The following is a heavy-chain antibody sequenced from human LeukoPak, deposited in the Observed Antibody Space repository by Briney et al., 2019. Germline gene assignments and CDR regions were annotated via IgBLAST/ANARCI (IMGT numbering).Heavy chain of an antibody. J-gene: IGHJ6*03. CDR2: IYYSGST. Sequence: PSETLSLTCTVSGGSISSSSYYWGWIRQPPGKGLEWIGSIYYSGSTYYHPSLKSRLTISVDTSKNQFSLKLSAVTAADTAVYYCARWPGANWGCGYYYYYMDVWGKGTTVTVS. CDR1: GGSISSSSYY. D-gene: IGHD7-27*01. V-gene: IGHV4-39*01. CDR3: ARWPGANWGCGYYYYYMDV.